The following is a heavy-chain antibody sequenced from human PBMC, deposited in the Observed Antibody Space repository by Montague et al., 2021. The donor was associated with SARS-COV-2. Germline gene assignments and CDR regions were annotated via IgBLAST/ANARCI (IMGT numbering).Heavy chain of an antibody. Sequence: PALVKPTQTLTLTCPFPGFSLSTSGMCVSWIRQPPGKALEWLSRIDWDDDKYYSTSLKTRLTISTDTFKNQVVLTMTNMDPVDTATYYCARRTYDILTGYDCGMDVWGQGTTVTVSS. CDR3: ARRTYDILTGYDCGMDV. CDR1: GFSLSTSGMC. V-gene: IGHV2-70*11. J-gene: IGHJ6*02. CDR2: IDWDDDK. D-gene: IGHD3-9*01.